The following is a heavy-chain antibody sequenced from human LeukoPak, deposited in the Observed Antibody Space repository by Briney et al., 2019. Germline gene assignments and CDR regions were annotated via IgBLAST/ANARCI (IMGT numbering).Heavy chain of an antibody. Sequence: TLSLTCTVSGGSISSYYWSWIRQPPGKALEWLALIYWDDDKRYSPSLKSRLTITKDTSKNQVVLTMTNMDPVDTATYYCAHSHQQRGFDHWGQGTLVTVSS. D-gene: IGHD6-25*01. V-gene: IGHV2-5*08. CDR2: IYWDDDK. CDR3: AHSHQQRGFDH. J-gene: IGHJ4*02. CDR1: GGSISSYYW.